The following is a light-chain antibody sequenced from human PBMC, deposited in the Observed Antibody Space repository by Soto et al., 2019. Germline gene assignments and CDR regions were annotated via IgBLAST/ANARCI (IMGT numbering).Light chain of an antibody. CDR2: AAS. CDR3: QQYYSYPRT. V-gene: IGKV1-8*01. Sequence: AIRMTQSTSSLSASTGDRVTITCRASQGISSYLAWYQQKPGKAPKLLIYAASTLQSGVPSRFSGSGSGTDVTLTISCLQSEDFATYYCQQYYSYPRTFGQGTKLEIK. J-gene: IGKJ2*01. CDR1: QGISSY.